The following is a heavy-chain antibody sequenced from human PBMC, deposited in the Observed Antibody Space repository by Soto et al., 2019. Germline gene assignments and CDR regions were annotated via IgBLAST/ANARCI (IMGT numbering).Heavy chain of an antibody. J-gene: IGHJ5*02. CDR3: ARGPFKVRGVIISGWFDP. CDR2: INAGNGNT. Sequence: ASVKVSCKASGYTFTSYAMHWVRQAPGQRLEWMGWINAGNGNTKYSQKFQGRVTITRDTSASTAYMELSSLRSGDTAVYYCARGPFKVRGVIISGWFDPWGQGTLVTVSS. CDR1: GYTFTSYA. D-gene: IGHD3-10*01. V-gene: IGHV1-3*01.